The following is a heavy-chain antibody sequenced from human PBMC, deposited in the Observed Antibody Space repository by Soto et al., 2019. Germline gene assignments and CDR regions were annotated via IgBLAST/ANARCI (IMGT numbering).Heavy chain of an antibody. Sequence: EVQLLDSGGGLVQPGGSLRLSCAASGFTFNNYAMTLVRQAPGKGLEWVSAISGGGDTTSYADSVKGRFTVSRDGSKNTLYLQMSSLRAEDTALYYCAKGRGGSGSLTPRVDFWGQGTLVTVSS. J-gene: IGHJ4*02. CDR3: AKGRGGSGSLTPRVDF. CDR1: GFTFNNYA. D-gene: IGHD3-10*01. V-gene: IGHV3-23*01. CDR2: ISGGGDTT.